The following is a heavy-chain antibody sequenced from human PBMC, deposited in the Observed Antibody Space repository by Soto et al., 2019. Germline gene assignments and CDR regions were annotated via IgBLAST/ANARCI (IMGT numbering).Heavy chain of an antibody. Sequence: PGGSLRLSCAAXGFIFSNYAVHWVRQAPGKGLEYVSAITSNGGSPYYANSVKGRFIIPRDNSKNTLYLQMGSLRAEDMAVYYYVREYCSGATCQLFFDYWGQGTLVTSPQ. CDR1: GFIFSNYA. D-gene: IGHD2-15*01. J-gene: IGHJ4*02. CDR3: VREYCSGATCQLFFDY. V-gene: IGHV3-64*01. CDR2: ITSNGGSP.